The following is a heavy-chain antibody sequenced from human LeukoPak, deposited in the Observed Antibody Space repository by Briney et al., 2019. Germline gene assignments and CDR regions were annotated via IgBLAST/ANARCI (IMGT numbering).Heavy chain of an antibody. CDR3: ARLGSTLVHYYYMDV. CDR1: GGSISSSSYY. J-gene: IGHJ6*03. V-gene: IGHV4-39*01. D-gene: IGHD5/OR15-5a*01. CDR2: IYYSGST. Sequence: SETLSLTCTVSGGSISSSSYYWGWIRQPPGKGLEWIGSIYYSGSTYYNPSLKSRVTISVDTSKNQFSLKLSSVTAADTAVYYCARLGSTLVHYYYMDVWGKGTTVTVSS.